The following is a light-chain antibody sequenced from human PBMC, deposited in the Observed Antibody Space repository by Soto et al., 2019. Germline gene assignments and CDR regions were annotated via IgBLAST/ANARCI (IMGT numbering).Light chain of an antibody. CDR1: SGSVSTNYY. V-gene: IGLV8-61*01. Sequence: QTVVTQEPSFSVSPGGTVTLTCGLSSGSVSTNYYPSWYQQTPGQAPRTLIYSTNTRSSGVPDRCSGSILGNKAALTITGAQADYESDYYCVLYMGSGIWVVGGGTKLTVL. CDR2: STN. J-gene: IGLJ3*02. CDR3: VLYMGSGIWV.